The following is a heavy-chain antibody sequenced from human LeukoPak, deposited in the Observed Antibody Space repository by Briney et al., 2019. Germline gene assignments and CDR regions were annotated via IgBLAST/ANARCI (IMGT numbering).Heavy chain of an antibody. J-gene: IGHJ4*02. CDR3: ARALHSSGYYGDY. CDR1: GFTFSSYS. V-gene: IGHV3-21*01. Sequence: PGGSLRLSCAASGFTFSSYSMNWVRQAPGKGLEWVSSISSSSSYIYYADSVKGRFTISRDNAKNSLYLQMNSLRAEDTAVYYCARALHSSGYYGDYWGQGTLVTVSS. D-gene: IGHD3-22*01. CDR2: ISSSSSYI.